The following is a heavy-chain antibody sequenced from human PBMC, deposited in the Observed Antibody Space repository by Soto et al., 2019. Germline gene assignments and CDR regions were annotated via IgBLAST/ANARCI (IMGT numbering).Heavy chain of an antibody. V-gene: IGHV3-33*01. CDR1: GFTFSSYG. Sequence: PGGSLRLSCAASGFTFSSYGMHWVRQAPGKGLEWVAVIWYDGSNKYYADSVKGRFTISRDNSKNKQYLQMNSLRAEDTDVYYCARAARITIFGVVMPDYGMDVWGQGTTVTVSS. J-gene: IGHJ6*02. CDR2: IWYDGSNK. CDR3: ARAARITIFGVVMPDYGMDV. D-gene: IGHD3-3*01.